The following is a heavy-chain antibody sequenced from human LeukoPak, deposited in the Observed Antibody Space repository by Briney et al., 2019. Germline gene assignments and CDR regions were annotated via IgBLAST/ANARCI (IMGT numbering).Heavy chain of an antibody. V-gene: IGHV3-23*01. CDR3: AKRGVVIRVILVGFHKEAYYFDS. CDR1: GITLSNYG. Sequence: GGSLRLSCAVSGITLSNYGMSWVRQAPGKGLEWVAGISGSGGSTNYADSVKGRFTISRNNRKNTVYLQMKSLRVEDTAVYFCAKRGVVIRVILVGFHKEAYYFDSWGQGALVTVSS. D-gene: IGHD3-22*01. CDR2: ISGSGGST. J-gene: IGHJ4*02.